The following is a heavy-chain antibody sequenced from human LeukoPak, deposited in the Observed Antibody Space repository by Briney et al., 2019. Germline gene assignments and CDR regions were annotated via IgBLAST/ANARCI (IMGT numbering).Heavy chain of an antibody. V-gene: IGHV4-61*09. Sequence: PSETLSLTCTVSGGSISSGSYYWSWIRQPAGKGLEWIGHIYTSGSTNYNPSLKSRVTISVDTSKNQFSLKLSSVTAADTAVYYCAGERYCNNTSCYGNWFDPWGQGTLVTVSS. CDR3: AGERYCNNTSCYGNWFDP. D-gene: IGHD2-2*01. CDR2: IYTSGST. CDR1: GGSISSGSYY. J-gene: IGHJ5*02.